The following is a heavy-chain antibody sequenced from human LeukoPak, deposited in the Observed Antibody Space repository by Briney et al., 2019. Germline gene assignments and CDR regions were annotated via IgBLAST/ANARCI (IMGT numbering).Heavy chain of an antibody. Sequence: PGGSLRLSCAASGFTFSTFWMSWVRQAPGKGQEWVANIKEDGSEKYYVDSMEGRFTVSRDNAKNSLYLQMDSLRAEDTAVYYCARGGTFVSDYWGQGTLVTVSS. CDR3: ARGGTFVSDY. J-gene: IGHJ4*02. CDR2: IKEDGSEK. D-gene: IGHD1-1*01. CDR1: GFTFSTFW. V-gene: IGHV3-7*01.